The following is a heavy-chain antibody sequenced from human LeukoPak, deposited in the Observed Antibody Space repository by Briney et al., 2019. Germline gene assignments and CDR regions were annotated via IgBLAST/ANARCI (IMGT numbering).Heavy chain of an antibody. J-gene: IGHJ3*02. CDR3: ARAQTLFWEFEGFEI. CDR1: GFTFSSHS. CDR2: VTSTNKI. D-gene: IGHD3-3*01. Sequence: GGSLRLSCVAPGFTFSSHSINWVRQAPGKGLEWIATVTSTNKIHYADSVKGRFTISRDNAENSVYLQMNSLRDEDTAVYSCARAQTLFWEFEGFEISGPGKTVTVSS. V-gene: IGHV3-69-1*01.